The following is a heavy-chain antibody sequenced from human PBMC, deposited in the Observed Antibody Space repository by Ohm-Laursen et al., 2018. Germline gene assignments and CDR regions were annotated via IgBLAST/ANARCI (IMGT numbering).Heavy chain of an antibody. V-gene: IGHV3-73*01. CDR1: GFTFSGSA. Sequence: SLRLSCAASGFTFSGSAMHWVRQASGKGLGWVGRIRSKANSYATAYAASVKGRFTISRDDSKNTAYLQMNSLKTEDTAVYYCTAGNPNWFDPWGQGTLVTVSS. CDR2: IRSKANSYAT. J-gene: IGHJ5*02. D-gene: IGHD1-14*01. CDR3: TAGNPNWFDP.